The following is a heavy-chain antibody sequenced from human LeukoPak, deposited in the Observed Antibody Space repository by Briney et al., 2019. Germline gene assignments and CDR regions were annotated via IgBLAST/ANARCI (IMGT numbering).Heavy chain of an antibody. CDR3: ARVGTYGSGSYLSWLDY. CDR2: MWYSGST. V-gene: IGHV4-59*01. Sequence: SETLSLTCTVSGGSISSYYWSWIRQPPGKGLEWIGYMWYSGSTNYNPSLKSRVTISVDTSKNQFSLKLSSVTAADTAVYYCARVGTYGSGSYLSWLDYWGQGTLVTVSS. J-gene: IGHJ4*02. CDR1: GGSISSYY. D-gene: IGHD3-10*01.